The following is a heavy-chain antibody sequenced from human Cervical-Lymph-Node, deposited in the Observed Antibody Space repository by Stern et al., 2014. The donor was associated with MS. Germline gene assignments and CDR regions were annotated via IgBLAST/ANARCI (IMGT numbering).Heavy chain of an antibody. CDR3: ARGLSPNYGDYLVD. Sequence: QEQLVESGAEVKKPGSSVKVSCKASGGTFSSYAISWVRQAPGQGLAWIGGIIPIFGTANYAQKFQGRVTITADESTSTAYMELSSLRSEDTAVYYCARGLSPNYGDYLVDWGQGTLVTVSS. D-gene: IGHD4-17*01. CDR1: GGTFSSYA. CDR2: IIPIFGTA. V-gene: IGHV1-69*01. J-gene: IGHJ4*02.